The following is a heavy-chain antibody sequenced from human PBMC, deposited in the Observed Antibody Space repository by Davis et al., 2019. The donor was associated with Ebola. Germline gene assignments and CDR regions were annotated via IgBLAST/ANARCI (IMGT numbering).Heavy chain of an antibody. CDR3: AREERQLVLFDP. CDR2: ISYSGRT. D-gene: IGHD1-1*01. V-gene: IGHV4-61*01. J-gene: IGHJ5*02. Sequence: SETLSLTCTVSGGSVNSGYYYWSCIRKSPGRGLEWIGHISYSGRTDYNPSLKSRVSISVDTSQKKFSLNLSSVTAADTAVYYCAREERQLVLFDPWGQGTLVTVSS. CDR1: GGSVNSGYYY.